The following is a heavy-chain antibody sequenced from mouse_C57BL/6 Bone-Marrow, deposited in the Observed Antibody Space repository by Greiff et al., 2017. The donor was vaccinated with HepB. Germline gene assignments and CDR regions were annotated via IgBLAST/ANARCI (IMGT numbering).Heavy chain of an antibody. D-gene: IGHD2-3*01. CDR3: ARWLLWYFDV. J-gene: IGHJ1*03. Sequence: QVQLQQSGAELVMPGASVKLSCKASGYTFTSYWMHWVKQRPGQGLEWIGEIDPSDSYTNYNQKFKGKSTLTVDKSSSTAYMQLSSLTSEDSAVYYCARWLLWYFDVWGTGTTVTVSS. V-gene: IGHV1-69*01. CDR2: IDPSDSYT. CDR1: GYTFTSYW.